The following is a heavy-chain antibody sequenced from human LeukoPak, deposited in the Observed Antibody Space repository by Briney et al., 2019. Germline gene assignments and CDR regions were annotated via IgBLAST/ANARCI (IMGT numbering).Heavy chain of an antibody. J-gene: IGHJ5*01. Sequence: ASVKVSCKASGYSFTGYYIQWVRQAPGQGLEWMGWIYPNTGGTNYAQKFQGRVTMTRDTSISTAYMELSGLKSDDTAVYYCATARYCTSTSCNMAWFDSWGQGTLVTVSS. CDR1: GYSFTGYY. D-gene: IGHD2-2*01. CDR3: ATARYCTSTSCNMAWFDS. CDR2: IYPNTGGT. V-gene: IGHV1-2*02.